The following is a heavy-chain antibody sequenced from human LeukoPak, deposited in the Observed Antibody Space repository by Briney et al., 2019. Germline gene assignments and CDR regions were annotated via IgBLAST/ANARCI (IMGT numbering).Heavy chain of an antibody. CDR1: GFTFDDYA. CDR3: AKDIGGSYAEYYFDY. V-gene: IGHV3-9*01. D-gene: IGHD1-26*01. J-gene: IGHJ4*02. Sequence: GRSLRLSCAASGFTFDDYAMHWVRQAPGKGLEWVSGISWNSGSIGYADSVKGRFTISRDNSKNSLYLQMNSLRAEDTALYYCAKDIGGSYAEYYFDYWGQGTLVTVSS. CDR2: ISWNSGSI.